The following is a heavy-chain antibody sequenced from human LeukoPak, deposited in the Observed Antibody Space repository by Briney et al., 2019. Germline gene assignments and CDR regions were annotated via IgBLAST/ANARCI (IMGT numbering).Heavy chain of an antibody. V-gene: IGHV1-18*01. D-gene: IGHD3-10*01. CDR3: ARAATNNYKNYYGSGSYFSYYYYMDV. J-gene: IGHJ6*03. Sequence: ASVKVPCKASGYTFTSYGISWVRLAPGQGLEWMGWISAYNGNTNYAQTLQGRVTMTTDTSTSTAYMELRSLRSDDTAVYYCARAATNNYKNYYGSGSYFSYYYYMDVWGKGTTVTVSS. CDR1: GYTFTSYG. CDR2: ISAYNGNT.